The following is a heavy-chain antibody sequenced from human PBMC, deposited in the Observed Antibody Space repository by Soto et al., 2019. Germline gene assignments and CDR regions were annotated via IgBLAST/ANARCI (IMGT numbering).Heavy chain of an antibody. J-gene: IGHJ4*02. Sequence: QVQLVESGGGVVQPGTSLRLSCVGSGFTFRSYVIHWVRQAPGKGLEWVALTSYDGSNKYYDDSVKGRFTISRDNSRNTVDLQRDNLRLEDTALYYFARWGTTGVLDVWGQGTLVSVSP. V-gene: IGHV3-30*19. CDR2: TSYDGSNK. CDR1: GFTFRSYV. D-gene: IGHD3-16*01. CDR3: ARWGTTGVLDV.